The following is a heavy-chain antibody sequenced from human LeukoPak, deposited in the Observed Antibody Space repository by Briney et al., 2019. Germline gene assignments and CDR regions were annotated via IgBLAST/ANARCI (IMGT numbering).Heavy chain of an antibody. V-gene: IGHV4-34*01. CDR1: DGSFSGYY. J-gene: IGHJ6*03. CDR2: INHSGST. Sequence: TSETLSLTCAVYDGSFSGYYCSWIRQPPGKGLEWIGEINHSGSTNYNPSLKSRVTISVDTSKNQFSLKLSSVTAADTAVYYCARGRRPLVTPGGGYYYYYYMDVWGKGTTVTVSS. CDR3: ARGRRPLVTPGGGYYYYYYMDV. D-gene: IGHD4-23*01.